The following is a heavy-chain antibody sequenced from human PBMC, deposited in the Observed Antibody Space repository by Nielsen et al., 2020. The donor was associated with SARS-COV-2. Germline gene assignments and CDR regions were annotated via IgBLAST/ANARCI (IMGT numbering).Heavy chain of an antibody. CDR3: ARLVGRGDLYYYYYMDV. V-gene: IGHV1-18*04. CDR1: GYTFTSYG. D-gene: IGHD2-15*01. J-gene: IGHJ6*03. Sequence: ASVKVSCKASGYTFTSYGISWVRQAPGQGLEWMGWISAYNGNTNYAQKLQGRVTMTTDTSTSTAYMELRSLRSDDTAVYYCARLVGRGDLYYYYYMDVWGKGTTVTVSS. CDR2: ISAYNGNT.